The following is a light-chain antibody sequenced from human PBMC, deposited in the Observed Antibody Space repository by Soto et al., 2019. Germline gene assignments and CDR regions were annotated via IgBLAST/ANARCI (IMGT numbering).Light chain of an antibody. Sequence: NFMLTQPHSVSESPGKTVTISCTRSSGSIASNYVQWYQQRPGSAPTTVIHEDNQRPSGVPDRFSGSIDSSSNSASLTISGVKSEDEADYYCQSYDSSNRVFRGGTQLTVL. CDR3: QSYDSSNRV. CDR2: EDN. V-gene: IGLV6-57*04. CDR1: SGSIASNY. J-gene: IGLJ3*02.